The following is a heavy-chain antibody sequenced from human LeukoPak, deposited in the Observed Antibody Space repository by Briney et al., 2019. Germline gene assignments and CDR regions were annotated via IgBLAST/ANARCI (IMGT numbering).Heavy chain of an antibody. D-gene: IGHD6-13*01. CDR1: GFTFSDYY. V-gene: IGHV3-11*04. CDR3: ARDTAAGTGAFDI. Sequence: GGSLRLSCAASGFTFSDYYMSWIRQAPGKGLEWVSYISSSGSTIYYADSVKGRFTISRDNAKNSLYLQMNSLGAEDTAVYYCARDTAAGTGAFDIWGQGTMVTVSS. J-gene: IGHJ3*02. CDR2: ISSSGSTI.